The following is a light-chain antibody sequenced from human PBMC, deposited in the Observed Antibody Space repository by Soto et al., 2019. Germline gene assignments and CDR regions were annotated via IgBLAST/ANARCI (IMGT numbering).Light chain of an antibody. CDR2: LNSDGSH. J-gene: IGLJ3*02. V-gene: IGLV4-69*01. CDR1: SGHSSYA. Sequence: QPVLTQSPSASASLGASVKLTCTLSSGHSSYAIAWHQQQPEKGPRYLMKLNSDGSHSKGDGIPDRFSGSSSGTERYLTISSLQSADESDYYCQTWSTGIRVFGGGTKLTVL. CDR3: QTWSTGIRV.